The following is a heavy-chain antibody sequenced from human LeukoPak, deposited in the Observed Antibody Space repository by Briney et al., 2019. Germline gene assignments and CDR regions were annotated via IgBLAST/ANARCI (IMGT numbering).Heavy chain of an antibody. CDR2: INHSGST. CDR1: GGSFSGYY. CDR3: ARILADYGGDE. D-gene: IGHD4-23*01. J-gene: IGHJ4*02. V-gene: IGHV4-34*01. Sequence: SATLSLTCAVYGGSFSGYYWSWIRPPPGKGLEWIGEINHSGSTNYNPSLKSRVTISVDTSKNQFSLKLSSVTAADTAVYYCARILADYGGDEWGQGTLVTVSS.